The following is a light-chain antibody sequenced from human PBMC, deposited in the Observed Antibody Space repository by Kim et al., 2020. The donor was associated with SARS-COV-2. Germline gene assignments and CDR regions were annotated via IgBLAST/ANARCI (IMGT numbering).Light chain of an antibody. J-gene: IGKJ5*01. CDR1: QSVNYMH. CDR3: QHFGSPPLA. V-gene: IGKV3-20*01. CDR2: GAS. Sequence: CPGERANLSCRPSQSVNYMHVVWYQQRPGQPPRLVMDGASSRVAGTPDRFSGSGSGTDFTLTISRLEPEDFAVYYCQHFGSPPLAFGQGTRLEIK.